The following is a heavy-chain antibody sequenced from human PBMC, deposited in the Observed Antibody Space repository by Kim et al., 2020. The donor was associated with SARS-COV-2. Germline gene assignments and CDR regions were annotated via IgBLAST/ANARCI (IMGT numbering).Heavy chain of an antibody. CDR3: AKDPRPTWIQISLVHYMDV. D-gene: IGHD5-18*01. CDR1: GFPFRRSG. J-gene: IGHJ6*03. V-gene: IGHV3-30*18. CDR2: ISYYGRNK. Sequence: GGSLRLSCAASGFPFRRSGLPLFPPSPGTGLEWFAVISYYGRNKYYADFVKGRFTISRDNSKNTLYLKMNSLRAEDTAVYYCAKDPRPTWIQISLVHYMDVWGKGTPVTVSS.